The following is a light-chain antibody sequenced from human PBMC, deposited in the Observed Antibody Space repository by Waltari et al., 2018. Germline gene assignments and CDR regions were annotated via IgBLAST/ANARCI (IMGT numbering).Light chain of an antibody. V-gene: IGLV2-14*01. CDR1: SIDVGGDNS. Sequence: QSALTQPASVSGSPGQSITISCTGTSIDVGGDNSVSSYQQHPGKAPKLMFYDVSKRPAGVSNRFSGSKSGNTASLTISGLQAEDEADYYCSSYTSSSTYVFGTGTKVTVL. J-gene: IGLJ1*01. CDR2: DVS. CDR3: SSYTSSSTYV.